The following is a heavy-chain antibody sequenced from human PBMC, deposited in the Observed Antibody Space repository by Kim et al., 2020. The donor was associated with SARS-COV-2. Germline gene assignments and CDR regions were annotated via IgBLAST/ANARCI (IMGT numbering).Heavy chain of an antibody. D-gene: IGHD6-13*01. J-gene: IGHJ6*02. V-gene: IGHV3-9*01. Sequence: GGSLRLSCAASGFTFDDYAMHWVRQAPGKGLEWVSGISWNSGSIGYADSVKGRFTISRDNAKNSLYLQMNSLRAEDTALYYCAKNVHIAAAGGHYYYGMDVWGQGTTVTVSS. CDR3: AKNVHIAAAGGHYYYGMDV. CDR1: GFTFDDYA. CDR2: ISWNSGSI.